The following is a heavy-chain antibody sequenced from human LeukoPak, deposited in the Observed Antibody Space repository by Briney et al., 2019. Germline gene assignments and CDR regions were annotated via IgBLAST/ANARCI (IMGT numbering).Heavy chain of an antibody. J-gene: IGHJ4*02. CDR3: ARAPNYDSSGFPFDY. D-gene: IGHD3-22*01. CDR2: IKQDGSEK. CDR1: GFTFSSYW. Sequence: PGGSLRLSCAASGFTFSSYWMSWVRQAPGKGLEWVANIKQDGSEKYYVDSVKGRFTIPRDNAKNSLYLQMNSLRAEDTAVYYCARAPNYDSSGFPFDYWGQGTLVTVPS. V-gene: IGHV3-7*01.